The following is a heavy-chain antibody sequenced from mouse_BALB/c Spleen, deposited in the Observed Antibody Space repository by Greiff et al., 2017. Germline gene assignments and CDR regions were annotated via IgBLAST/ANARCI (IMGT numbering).Heavy chain of an antibody. CDR3: ASDYGSSYVSY. D-gene: IGHD1-1*01. V-gene: IGHV14-1*02. J-gene: IGHJ3*01. Sequence: VQLKESGAELVRPGALVKLSCKASGFNIKDYYMHWVKQRPEQGLEWIGWIDPENGNTIYDPKFQGKASITADTSSNTAYLQLSSLTSEDTAVYYCASDYGSSYVSYWGQGTLVTVSA. CDR2: IDPENGNT. CDR1: GFNIKDYY.